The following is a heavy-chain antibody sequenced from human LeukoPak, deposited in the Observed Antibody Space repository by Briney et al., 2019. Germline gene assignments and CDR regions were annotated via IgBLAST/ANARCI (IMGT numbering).Heavy chain of an antibody. Sequence: GGSLRLSCAASAFTFNSYWMSWVRQAPGKGLEWVATIKQDGSEKYYVDSVKGRFTISRDNAKNSLYLQMNSLRAEDTAVYYCARDTTSGYYDSSGYSLYYYYGMDVWGQGTTVTVSS. D-gene: IGHD3-22*01. CDR2: IKQDGSEK. CDR3: ARDTTSGYYDSSGYSLYYYYGMDV. CDR1: AFTFNSYW. J-gene: IGHJ6*02. V-gene: IGHV3-7*01.